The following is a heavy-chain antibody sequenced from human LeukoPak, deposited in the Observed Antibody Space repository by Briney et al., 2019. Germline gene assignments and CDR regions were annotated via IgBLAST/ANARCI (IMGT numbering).Heavy chain of an antibody. Sequence: GGSLRLSCAASGFTFSSYSMNWVRQAPAKGLEWVSSISSSSSYIYYADSVKGRFTISRDNAKNSLYLQMNSLRSEDTAVYYCAMTKLGSPDYWGPGTLVTVSS. V-gene: IGHV3-21*01. D-gene: IGHD7-27*01. CDR3: AMTKLGSPDY. CDR2: ISSSSSYI. CDR1: GFTFSSYS. J-gene: IGHJ4*02.